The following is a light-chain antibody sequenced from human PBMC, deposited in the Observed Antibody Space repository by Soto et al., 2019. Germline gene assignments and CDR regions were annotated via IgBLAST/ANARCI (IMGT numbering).Light chain of an antibody. CDR3: QQSDVSPRT. Sequence: DIQMTQSPSSLSASVGDRVTITCRASQSISSYLNWYQQRPGKAPNLLIYDATRLHSGVPPRFGGSGYGTDFTLTITSLQLEDFATYYCQQSDVSPRTFGQGTKVDIK. CDR1: QSISSY. CDR2: DAT. V-gene: IGKV1-39*01. J-gene: IGKJ1*01.